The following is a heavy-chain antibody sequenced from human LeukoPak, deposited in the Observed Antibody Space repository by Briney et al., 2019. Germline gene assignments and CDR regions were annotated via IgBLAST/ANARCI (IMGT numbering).Heavy chain of an antibody. CDR2: ISAKDGNT. V-gene: IGHV1-18*01. Sequence: ASVTVSCKPSGYTFTSFGIIWVRQAPGRGLEWMGWISAKDGNTNYAQNLQGRVTMTTDTSTSTAYMELRSLSSDDTAVYYCARDNSAISDCSSASCFHFNYWGQGTLVTVSS. CDR1: GYTFTSFG. D-gene: IGHD2-2*01. CDR3: ARDNSAISDCSSASCFHFNY. J-gene: IGHJ4*02.